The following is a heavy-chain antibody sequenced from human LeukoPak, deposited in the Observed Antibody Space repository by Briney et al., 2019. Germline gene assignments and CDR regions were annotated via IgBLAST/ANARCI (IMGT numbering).Heavy chain of an antibody. CDR1: GYTFTGYY. D-gene: IGHD3-10*01. Sequence: ASVKVSCKASGYTFTGYYMHWVRQAPGQGLEWMGWINPNSGGTNYAQKFRGRVTMTRDTSISTAYMELSRLRSDDTAVYYCARAPRARPGAFDIWGQGTMVTVSS. CDR2: INPNSGGT. V-gene: IGHV1-2*02. CDR3: ARAPRARPGAFDI. J-gene: IGHJ3*02.